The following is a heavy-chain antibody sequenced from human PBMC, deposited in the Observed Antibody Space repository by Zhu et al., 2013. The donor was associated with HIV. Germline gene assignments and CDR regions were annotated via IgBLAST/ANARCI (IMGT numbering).Heavy chain of an antibody. CDR1: GGTFSSYA. J-gene: IGHJ6*02. Sequence: QVQLVQSGAEVKKPGSSVKVSCKASGGTFSSYAISWVRQAPGQGLEWMGGIIPIFGTANYAQKFQGRVTITADESTSTAYMELSSLRSEDTAVYYCARDVCCRGLAEKRKYGMDVWGQGTTVTVSS. CDR3: ARDVCCRGLAEKRKYGMDV. CDR2: IIPIFGTA. V-gene: IGHV1-69*01. D-gene: IGHD4-17*01.